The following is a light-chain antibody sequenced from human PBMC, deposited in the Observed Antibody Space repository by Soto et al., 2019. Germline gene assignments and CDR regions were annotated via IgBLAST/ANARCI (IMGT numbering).Light chain of an antibody. Sequence: QSVLTHPPSLSGAPGHRVTISCPGSSSNIGAGYDVHWYQQLPGTAPKLLIYGNSNRPSGVPDRFSGSKSGTSASLAITGLQAEDEADYYCQSYDSSLSGYVFGTGTKV. J-gene: IGLJ1*01. V-gene: IGLV1-40*01. CDR2: GNS. CDR1: SSNIGAGYD. CDR3: QSYDSSLSGYV.